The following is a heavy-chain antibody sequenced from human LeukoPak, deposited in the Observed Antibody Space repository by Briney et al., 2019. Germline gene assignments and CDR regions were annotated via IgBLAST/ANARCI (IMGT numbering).Heavy chain of an antibody. Sequence: SETLSLTCSVSGYSISSGYYWGWIRQAPGKGLEWIGNLYHSGSTYYNPSLKSRVSISVDTSKNQFSLNLSSVSAADTAVYYCATEIQNIAGRVYWGQGTLVTVSS. D-gene: IGHD6-6*01. V-gene: IGHV4-38-2*02. CDR1: GYSISSGYY. CDR2: LYHSGST. J-gene: IGHJ4*02. CDR3: ATEIQNIAGRVY.